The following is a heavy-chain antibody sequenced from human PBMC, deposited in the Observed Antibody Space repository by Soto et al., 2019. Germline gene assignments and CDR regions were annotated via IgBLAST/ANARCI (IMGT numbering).Heavy chain of an antibody. CDR3: ARVLITMVRGVIISPGPFDY. CDR1: GVSISSYY. D-gene: IGHD3-10*01. V-gene: IGHV4-59*01. Sequence: SETLSLTCTVSGVSISSYYWSWIRQPPGKGLEWIGYIYYSGSTNYNPSLKSRVTISVDTSKNQFSLKLSSVTAADTAVYYCARVLITMVRGVIISPGPFDYWGQGTLVTVS. J-gene: IGHJ4*02. CDR2: IYYSGST.